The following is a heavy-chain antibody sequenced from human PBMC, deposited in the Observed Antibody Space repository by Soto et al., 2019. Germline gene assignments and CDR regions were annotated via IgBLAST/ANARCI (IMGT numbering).Heavy chain of an antibody. V-gene: IGHV4-31*03. CDR3: AREGIAAAGRRYFQH. CDR1: GGSISRGGYY. D-gene: IGHD6-13*01. J-gene: IGHJ1*01. Sequence: SETLSLTCTVSGGSISRGGYYWSWIRQHPGKGLECIGYIYYSGSTYYNPSLKSRVTISVDTSKNQFSLKLSSVAAADTAVYYCAREGIAAAGRRYFQHWGQGILVTVSS. CDR2: IYYSGST.